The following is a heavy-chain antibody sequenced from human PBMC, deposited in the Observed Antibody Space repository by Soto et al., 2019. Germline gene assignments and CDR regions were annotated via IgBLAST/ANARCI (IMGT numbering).Heavy chain of an antibody. J-gene: IGHJ4*02. V-gene: IGHV4-31*03. Sequence: QVQLQESGPGLVKPSRTLSLTCSVSGDSISSGGHYWGWIRQHPGKGLEWIGYISYSGITYYAPSLGSRLTISVDTSRNQFSLKLTSVTAADTAVYYCGRVGHYDGYGRTWIDYWGQGTLVTVSS. CDR2: ISYSGIT. CDR3: GRVGHYDGYGRTWIDY. CDR1: GDSISSGGHY. D-gene: IGHD3-3*01.